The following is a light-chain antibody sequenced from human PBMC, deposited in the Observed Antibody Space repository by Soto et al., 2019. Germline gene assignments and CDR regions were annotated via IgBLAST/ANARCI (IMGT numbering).Light chain of an antibody. V-gene: IGKV1-39*01. CDR1: QSISGF. J-gene: IGKJ5*01. Sequence: DIQMTQSPSSLSASVGDRITITCRASQSISGFLNWYQQKPGKAPKLLIYDASSLQDGVPSRFSGSGSGTDFTLTISSLQPEDCATYYCQQSYSSPPITFGQGTRLEIK. CDR2: DAS. CDR3: QQSYSSPPIT.